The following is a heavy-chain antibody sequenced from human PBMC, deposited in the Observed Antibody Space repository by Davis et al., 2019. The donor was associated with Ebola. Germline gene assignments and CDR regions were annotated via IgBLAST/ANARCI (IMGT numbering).Heavy chain of an antibody. CDR3: ARDFDGGNYYFDY. CDR2: IIPIFDTP. Sequence: SVKVSCKTSGGSFSSHPISWVRQAPRQGLEWMGGIIPIFDTPHYAQKFQGRITITADASTSTAYMELSSLRSADTATYFCARDFDGGNYYFDYWGPGTPVTVSS. D-gene: IGHD3-9*01. J-gene: IGHJ4*02. CDR1: GGSFSSHP. V-gene: IGHV1-69*13.